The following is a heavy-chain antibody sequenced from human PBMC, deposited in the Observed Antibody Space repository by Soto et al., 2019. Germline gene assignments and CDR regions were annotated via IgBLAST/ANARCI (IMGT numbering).Heavy chain of an antibody. CDR2: INHRGNT. J-gene: IGHJ6*02. Sequence: NPSETLSLTCAVYGGSFSGYYWTWIRQPPGKGLEWIGEINHRGNTNYNPSLKSRVTISVDTSKNQFSLKLTSVTAADTAVYYCARQEAKPWFTKGYYGLDVWGQGTTVTVSS. D-gene: IGHD5-18*01. V-gene: IGHV4-34*01. CDR3: ARQEAKPWFTKGYYGLDV. CDR1: GGSFSGYY.